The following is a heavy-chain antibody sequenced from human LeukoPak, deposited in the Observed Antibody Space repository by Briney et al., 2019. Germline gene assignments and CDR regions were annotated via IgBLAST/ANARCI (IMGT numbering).Heavy chain of an antibody. CDR2: ISSSSSYI. D-gene: IGHD5-18*01. Sequence: GGPLRLSCAASGFTFSSYSMNWVRQAPGKGLEWVSSISSSSSYIYYADSVKGRFTISRDNAKNSLYLQMNSLRAEDTAVYYCARDGHSNNLDYWGQGTLVTVSS. J-gene: IGHJ4*02. CDR3: ARDGHSNNLDY. CDR1: GFTFSSYS. V-gene: IGHV3-21*01.